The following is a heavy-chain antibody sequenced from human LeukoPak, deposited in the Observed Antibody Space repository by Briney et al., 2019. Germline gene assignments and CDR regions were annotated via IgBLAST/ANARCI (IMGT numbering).Heavy chain of an antibody. J-gene: IGHJ4*02. CDR1: GFTFSSYE. V-gene: IGHV3-48*03. CDR3: AREGAGIMIRGVILDY. CDR2: ISNIDTTI. Sequence: GGSLRLSCEASGFTFSSYEMSWVRQAPGKGLEWVSYISNIDTTIYYADSVKGRFTISRDNAKNSLYLQMNSLRAEDTALYYCAREGAGIMIRGVILDYWGQGTLVTVSS. D-gene: IGHD3-10*01.